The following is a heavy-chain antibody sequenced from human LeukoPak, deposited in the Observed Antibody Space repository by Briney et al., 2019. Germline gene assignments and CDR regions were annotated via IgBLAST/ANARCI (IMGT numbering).Heavy chain of an antibody. CDR2: IYYSGST. J-gene: IGHJ3*01. CDR3: ARGGTMIVVENGFDV. V-gene: IGHV4-59*08. D-gene: IGHD3-22*01. Sequence: SETLSLTCTVSGGSISSYYWSWIRQPPGKGLEWIGYIYYSGSTNYNPSLKSRVTISVDTSKNQFSLKLNSVTAADTAVYYCARGGTMIVVENGFDVWGQGTMVTVSS. CDR1: GGSISSYY.